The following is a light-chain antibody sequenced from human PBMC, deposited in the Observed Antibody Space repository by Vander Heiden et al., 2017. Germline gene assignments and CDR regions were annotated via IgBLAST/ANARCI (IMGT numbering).Light chain of an antibody. V-gene: IGKV1-5*03. CDR2: KAS. Sequence: DIQLTQSPSTLSASVGDRVTITCRSSQSISSWLAWYQQKPGTAPKVLIYKASSLESGVPSRFGGRGTGTEFTLTINGLQPDDFATYYCQQYKIYPSFGQGTKLEIK. CDR3: QQYKIYPS. CDR1: QSISSW. J-gene: IGKJ2*01.